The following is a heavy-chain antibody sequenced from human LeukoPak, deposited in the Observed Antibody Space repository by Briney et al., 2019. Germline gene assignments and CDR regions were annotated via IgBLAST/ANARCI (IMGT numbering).Heavy chain of an antibody. Sequence: GGSLRLSCAASGFTFSSYEMSWIRQAPGKGLEWVSYVSSGSSTIYYADSVKGRFTVSRDNGKRSLYLHMNSLRAEDTAVYYCARDTGTLYSSSWYRYYYYYMDVWGKGTTVTVSS. V-gene: IGHV3-48*03. CDR3: ARDTGTLYSSSWYRYYYYYMDV. D-gene: IGHD6-13*01. CDR2: VSSGSSTI. J-gene: IGHJ6*03. CDR1: GFTFSSYE.